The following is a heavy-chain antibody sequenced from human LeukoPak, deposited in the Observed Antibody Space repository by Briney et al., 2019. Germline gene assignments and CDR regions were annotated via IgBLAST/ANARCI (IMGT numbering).Heavy chain of an antibody. D-gene: IGHD2-15*01. CDR3: AKRSPYYFDY. Sequence: GGSLRLSCAASGLTFSSYAMSWVRQAPGKGLEWVSGIISSGGSTNYAESVKGRFTVSRDNSKNTLYLQMNSLRAEDTAVYYCAKRSPYYFDYWGQGTLVTVSS. V-gene: IGHV3-23*01. CDR1: GLTFSSYA. CDR2: IISSGGST. J-gene: IGHJ4*02.